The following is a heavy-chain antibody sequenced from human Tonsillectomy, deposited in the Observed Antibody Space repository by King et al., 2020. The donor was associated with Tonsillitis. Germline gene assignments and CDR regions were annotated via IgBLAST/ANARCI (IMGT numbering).Heavy chain of an antibody. CDR2: ISYDGSNK. J-gene: IGHJ4*02. CDR1: GFTFSSYG. V-gene: IGHV3-30*18. D-gene: IGHD6-13*01. CDR3: AKRRGADSSSSYAVTFYFDY. Sequence: VQLVESGGGVVQPGRSLRLSCAASGFTFSSYGMRLVRQAPGKGLDWVADISYDGSNKHYADAVKGRVPISMDNSKNTLYLQENSVRAEDTPIYYCAKRRGADSSSSYAVTFYFDYWGQGTLVTVSS.